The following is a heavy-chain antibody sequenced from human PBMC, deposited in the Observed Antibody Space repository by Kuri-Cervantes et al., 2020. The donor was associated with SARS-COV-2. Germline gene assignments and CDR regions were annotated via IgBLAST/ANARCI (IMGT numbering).Heavy chain of an antibody. CDR1: GGTFSSYA. D-gene: IGHD2-8*01. V-gene: IGHV1-69*13. CDR3: AIRKRELVYATRGGYFDL. J-gene: IGHJ2*01. Sequence: SVKVSCKASGGTFSSYAISWVRQAPGQGLEWMGGIIPIFGTANYAQKFQGRVTITADESTSTAYMELSSLRSEDTAVYYCAIRKRELVYATRGGYFDLWGRGTLVTVSS. CDR2: IIPIFGTA.